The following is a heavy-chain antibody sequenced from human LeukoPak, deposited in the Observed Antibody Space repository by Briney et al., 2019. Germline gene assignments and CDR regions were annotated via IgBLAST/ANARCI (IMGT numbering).Heavy chain of an antibody. J-gene: IGHJ4*02. CDR1: GYTFTSYY. D-gene: IGHD3-10*02. CDR3: ARVPTRVGYFDY. CDR2: INPSGGST. Sequence: ASVKVSCKASGYTFTSYYMHWVRQAPGQGLECMGIINPSGGSTSYAQKFQGRVTMTRDTSTSTVYMELSSLRSEDTAVYYCARVPTRVGYFDYWGQGTLVTVSS. V-gene: IGHV1-46*01.